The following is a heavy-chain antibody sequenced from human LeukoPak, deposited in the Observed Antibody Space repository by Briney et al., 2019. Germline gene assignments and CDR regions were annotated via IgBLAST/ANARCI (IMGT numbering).Heavy chain of an antibody. D-gene: IGHD3-22*01. J-gene: IGHJ4*02. Sequence: PGGSLRLSCAASGFTFDDYGMSWVRQAPGKGLEWVSGINWNGGSTGYADSVKGRFTISRDNAKNSLYLQMNSLRAEDTALYYCARVGESSGPYYFDYWGQGTLVTVSS. CDR3: ARVGESSGPYYFDY. V-gene: IGHV3-20*04. CDR1: GFTFDDYG. CDR2: INWNGGST.